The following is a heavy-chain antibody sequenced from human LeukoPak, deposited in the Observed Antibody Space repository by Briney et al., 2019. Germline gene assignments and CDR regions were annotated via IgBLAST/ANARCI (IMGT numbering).Heavy chain of an antibody. CDR2: INPNSGGT. J-gene: IGHJ5*02. Sequence: ASVKVSCKASGYTFTGYYMHWVRQAPGQGLEWMGWINPNSGGTNYAQKYQGRVTMTRDTSISTAYMELSRLRSDDTAVYCCAGEDYDILTGYHPFDPRGQGTLVTVSS. CDR1: GYTFTGYY. D-gene: IGHD3-9*01. CDR3: AGEDYDILTGYHPFDP. V-gene: IGHV1-2*02.